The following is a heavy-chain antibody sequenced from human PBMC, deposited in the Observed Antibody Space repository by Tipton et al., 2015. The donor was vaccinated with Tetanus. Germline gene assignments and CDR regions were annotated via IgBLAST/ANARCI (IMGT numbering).Heavy chain of an antibody. Sequence: TLSLTCTVSGGSISSYYWSWIRQPPGKGLEWIGYIYYSGSTNYNPPLKSRVTTSVDTSKNQFSLKLSSVTAADTAVYYCARLVSYNWNYRAIDYWGQGTLVTVSS. V-gene: IGHV4-59*01. CDR1: GGSISSYY. D-gene: IGHD1-7*01. CDR3: ARLVSYNWNYRAIDY. CDR2: IYYSGST. J-gene: IGHJ4*02.